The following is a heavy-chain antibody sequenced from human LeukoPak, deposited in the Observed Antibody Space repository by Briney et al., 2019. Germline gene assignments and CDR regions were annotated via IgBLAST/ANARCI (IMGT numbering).Heavy chain of an antibody. V-gene: IGHV3-7*01. Sequence: GGSLRLSCVASGFTFSSYWMSWVRQAPGKGLEWVANIKQDGSEKYYVDSVKGRFTISRDNAKNSLYLQMNSLRAEDTAVYYCARDRYYDFWSGYYEDYYYMDVWGKGTTVTVSS. CDR3: ARDRYYDFWSGYYEDYYYMDV. CDR2: IKQDGSEK. CDR1: GFTFSSYW. J-gene: IGHJ6*03. D-gene: IGHD3-3*01.